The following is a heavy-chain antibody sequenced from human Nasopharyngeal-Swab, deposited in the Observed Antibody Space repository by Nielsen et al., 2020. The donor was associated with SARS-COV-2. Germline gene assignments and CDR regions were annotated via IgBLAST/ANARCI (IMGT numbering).Heavy chain of an antibody. J-gene: IGHJ4*02. V-gene: IGHV1-18*01. Sequence: ASVKVSCKASGYTFTSYGISWVRQAPGQGLEWMAWIGGYNGNTNYAQKFQGRVAMTRDTSTSTVYMEVSSLRSEDTAVYYCAREDIVGANFDYWGQGTLVTVSS. D-gene: IGHD1-26*01. CDR1: GYTFTSYG. CDR3: AREDIVGANFDY. CDR2: IGGYNGNT.